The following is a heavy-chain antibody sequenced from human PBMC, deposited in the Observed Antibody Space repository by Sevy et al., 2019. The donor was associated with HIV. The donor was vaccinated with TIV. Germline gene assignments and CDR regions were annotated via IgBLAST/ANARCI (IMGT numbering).Heavy chain of an antibody. D-gene: IGHD6-25*01. Sequence: SETLSLTCTVSGGSISSGDYYWSWIRQPPGKGLEWIGYIYYSGSTYYNPSHKSRVTISVDTSKNQFSLKLSSVTAADTAVYDCARGGPDAFDIWGQGTMVTVSS. CDR2: IYYSGST. CDR3: ARGGPDAFDI. J-gene: IGHJ3*02. V-gene: IGHV4-30-4*01. CDR1: GGSISSGDYY.